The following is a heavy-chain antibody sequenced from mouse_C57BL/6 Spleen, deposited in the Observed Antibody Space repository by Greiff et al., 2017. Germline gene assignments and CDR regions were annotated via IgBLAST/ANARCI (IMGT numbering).Heavy chain of an antibody. CDR3: ARGGYYDYDGAWFAY. CDR2: INPNNGGT. CDR1: GYTFTDYY. J-gene: IGHJ3*01. Sequence: VQLQQSGPELVKPGASVKISCKASGYTFTDYYMNWVKQSHGKSLEWIGDINPNNGGTSYNQKFKGKATLTVDKSSSTAYMELRSLPSEDSAVYYCARGGYYDYDGAWFAYWGQGTLVTVS. D-gene: IGHD2-4*01. V-gene: IGHV1-26*01.